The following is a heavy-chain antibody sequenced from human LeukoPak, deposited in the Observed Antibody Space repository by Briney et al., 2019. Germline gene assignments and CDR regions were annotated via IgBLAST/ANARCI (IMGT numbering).Heavy chain of an antibody. CDR2: IYSDDDT. CDR3: AREGYYDTSGTSRAFDI. D-gene: IGHD3-22*01. V-gene: IGHV3-66*02. CDR1: GFTFSDYY. Sequence: GGSLRLSCAASGFTFSDYYMSWIRQAPGKGLEWVSLIYSDDDTHYPDSVKGRFTISRDNSKNTLYLQMNSLRAEDTAVYYCAREGYYDTSGTSRAFDIWGQGTMVTVSS. J-gene: IGHJ3*02.